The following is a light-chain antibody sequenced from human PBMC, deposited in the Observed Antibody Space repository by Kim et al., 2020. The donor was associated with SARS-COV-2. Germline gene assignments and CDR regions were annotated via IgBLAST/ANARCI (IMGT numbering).Light chain of an antibody. CDR1: QSMSTF. CDR2: AAS. CDR3: QQSYSVPLT. V-gene: IGKV1-39*01. Sequence: DIQMTQSPSSLSASVGDSVTITCRASQSMSTFLNWYQQKPGKAPKVLIYAASTLQSGVPSRFSGSGSRTDFTLTISSLQPEDFATYYCQQSYSVPLTFGGGTKVDIK. J-gene: IGKJ4*01.